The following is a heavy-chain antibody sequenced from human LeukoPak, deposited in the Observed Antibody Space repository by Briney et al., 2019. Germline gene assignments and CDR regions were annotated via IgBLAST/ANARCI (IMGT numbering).Heavy chain of an antibody. CDR2: ISSSSSYI. V-gene: IGHV3-21*01. J-gene: IGHJ4*02. CDR1: GFTFSSYS. CDR3: ARASSTFGGVIADFDY. D-gene: IGHD3-16*02. Sequence: GGSLRLSCAASGFTFSSYSMNWVRQAPGKGLEWVSSISSSSSYIYYADSVKGRFTISRDIAKNSLYLQMNSLRAEDTAVYYCARASSTFGGVIADFDYWGQGTLVTVSS.